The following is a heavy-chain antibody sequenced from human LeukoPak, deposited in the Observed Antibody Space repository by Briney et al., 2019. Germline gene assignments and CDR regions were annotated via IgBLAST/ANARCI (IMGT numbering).Heavy chain of an antibody. Sequence: GGSLRLSCAASGFTFSSYAMHWVRQAPGKGLEWVAVISYDGSNKYYADSVKGRFTISRDNSKNTLYLQMNSLRAEDTAVYYCARSTSAAIRVYYYYMDVWGKGTTVTVSS. CDR1: GFTFSSYA. D-gene: IGHD2-2*02. CDR2: ISYDGSNK. J-gene: IGHJ6*03. V-gene: IGHV3-30-3*01. CDR3: ARSTSAAIRVYYYYMDV.